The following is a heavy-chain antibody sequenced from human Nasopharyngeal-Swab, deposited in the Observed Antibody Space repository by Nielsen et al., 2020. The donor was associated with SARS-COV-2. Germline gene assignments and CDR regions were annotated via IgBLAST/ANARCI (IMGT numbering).Heavy chain of an antibody. CDR3: ARDVEPDSSGYYYYYGMDV. CDR2: ISAYNGNT. D-gene: IGHD3-22*01. CDR1: GYTFTSYG. V-gene: IGHV1-18*01. Sequence: ASVKVSCKASGYTFTSYGISWVRQAPGQGLEWMGWISAYNGNTNYAQKLQGRVTMTTDTSTSTAYMELRSLRSDDTAVYYCARDVEPDSSGYYYYYGMDVWGQGTTVTVSS. J-gene: IGHJ6*02.